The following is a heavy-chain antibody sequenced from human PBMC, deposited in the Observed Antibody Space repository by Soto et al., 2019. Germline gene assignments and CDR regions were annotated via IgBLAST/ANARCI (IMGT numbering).Heavy chain of an antibody. V-gene: IGHV3-7*01. J-gene: IGHJ6*03. CDR1: GFTFSSYW. CDR2: IKQDGSEK. Sequence: GGSLRLSCAASGFTFSSYWMSWVRQAPGKGLEWVANIKQDGSEKYYVDSVKGRFTISRDNAKNSLYLQMNSLRAEDTAVYYCARVADFWSGYSHYYYYYMDVWGKGTTVTVSS. CDR3: ARVADFWSGYSHYYYYYMDV. D-gene: IGHD3-3*01.